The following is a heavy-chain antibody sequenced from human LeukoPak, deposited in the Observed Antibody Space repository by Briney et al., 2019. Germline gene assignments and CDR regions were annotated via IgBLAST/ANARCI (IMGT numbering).Heavy chain of an antibody. V-gene: IGHV3-23*01. Sequence: PGGSLRLSCAASGFTFSSYVMSWVRQAPGKGLEWVSDISGSGGSTYYADSVKGRFTASRDNARNTLYLQINSLRAEDSAVYYCTRDRTTITLFELWGQGTLVTVSS. CDR1: GFTFSSYV. CDR3: TRDRTTITLFEL. D-gene: IGHD4-11*01. J-gene: IGHJ4*02. CDR2: ISGSGGST.